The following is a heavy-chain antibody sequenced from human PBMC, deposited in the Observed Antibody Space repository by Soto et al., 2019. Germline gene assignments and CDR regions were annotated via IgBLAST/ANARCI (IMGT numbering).Heavy chain of an antibody. Sequence: PGGALRLSCAASGFSFSSFGVHWVRPAPGKGLEGVAVIWYDGSNTYYGDSVKGRFTISRDNSKNTLYLQMNSLRAEDTAVYYCVRDMLGNSPAFDIWGQGTMVTVSS. CDR1: GFSFSSFG. D-gene: IGHD3-10*02. V-gene: IGHV3-33*01. CDR2: IWYDGSNT. J-gene: IGHJ3*02. CDR3: VRDMLGNSPAFDI.